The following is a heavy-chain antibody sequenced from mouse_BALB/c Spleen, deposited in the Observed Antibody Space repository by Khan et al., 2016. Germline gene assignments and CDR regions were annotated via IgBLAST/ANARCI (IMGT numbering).Heavy chain of an antibody. J-gene: IGHJ4*01. CDR1: GFNIKDYY. CDR2: IDPENGDT. V-gene: IGHV14-4*02. Sequence: EVQLQESGAELVRSGASVKLSCTASGFNIKDYYMHWVKQRPEQGLEWVGWIDPENGDTEYASKFQGKATMTAGTSFNQAHLQLSSLTAEDTAVYYFTACDYNAMDYWGQGTSVTVSS. CDR3: TACDYNAMDY.